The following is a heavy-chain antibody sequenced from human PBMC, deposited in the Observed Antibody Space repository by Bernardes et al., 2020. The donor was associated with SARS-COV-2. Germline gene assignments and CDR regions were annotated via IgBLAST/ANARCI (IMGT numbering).Heavy chain of an antibody. D-gene: IGHD3-10*01. CDR2: ITGSGGNT. Sequence: GGSLRLSCAASGFTFSSYAMSWVRQAPGKGLEWVSPITGSGGNTFYADSVKGRFTISRDNSRNTLFLQMNSLRAEDTAVYYCANPSDGSGSFYLFDYWGRGTLVTVSS. J-gene: IGHJ4*02. V-gene: IGHV3-23*01. CDR1: GFTFSSYA. CDR3: ANPSDGSGSFYLFDY.